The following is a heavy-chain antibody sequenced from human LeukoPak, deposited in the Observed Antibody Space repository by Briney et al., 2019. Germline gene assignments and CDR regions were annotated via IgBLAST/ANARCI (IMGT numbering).Heavy chain of an antibody. J-gene: IGHJ4*02. D-gene: IGHD5-12*01. CDR2: ISYDGSNK. Sequence: PGGSLRLSCAASGFTFSSYGMHWVRQAPGKGLEWVAVISYDGSNKYYTDSVKGRFTISRDNSKDTLYLQMNSLGAEDTAVYYCAKEGWLRLAPDYWGQGTLVTVSS. CDR1: GFTFSSYG. CDR3: AKEGWLRLAPDY. V-gene: IGHV3-30*18.